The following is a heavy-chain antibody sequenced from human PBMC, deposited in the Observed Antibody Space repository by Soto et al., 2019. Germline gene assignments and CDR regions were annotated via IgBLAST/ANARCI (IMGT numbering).Heavy chain of an antibody. CDR1: GFTVSTKY. Sequence: EVQLVESGGGLVQPGGSLSLSCAASGFTVSTKYMSWVRQAPGKGLEWVSVIYSAGSTFYADSVRGRFTISRDNSKNTVNLQMNSLRAEDTAVYYCARDPWAADYWGQGPLVTVSS. V-gene: IGHV3-66*01. J-gene: IGHJ4*02. CDR2: IYSAGST. CDR3: ARDPWAADY. D-gene: IGHD3-16*01.